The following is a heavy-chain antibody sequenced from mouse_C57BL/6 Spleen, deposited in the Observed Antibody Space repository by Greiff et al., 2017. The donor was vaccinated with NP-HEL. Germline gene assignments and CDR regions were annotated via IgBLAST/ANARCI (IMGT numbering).Heavy chain of an antibody. CDR2: IYPGSGNT. J-gene: IGHJ4*01. CDR1: GYTFTDYY. CDR3: AREDITTVVATRSPMDY. V-gene: IGHV1-76*01. D-gene: IGHD1-1*01. Sequence: QVQLKESGAELVRPGASVKLSCKASGYTFTDYYINWVKQRPGQGLEWIARIYPGSGNTYYNEKFKGKATMTAEKSSSTAYMQLSSLTAEDSAVYFCAREDITTVVATRSPMDYWGQGTSVTVSS.